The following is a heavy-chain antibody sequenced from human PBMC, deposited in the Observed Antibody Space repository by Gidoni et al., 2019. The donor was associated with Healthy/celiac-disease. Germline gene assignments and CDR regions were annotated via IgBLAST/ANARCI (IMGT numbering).Heavy chain of an antibody. CDR3: ARAAYYYDSSGYYYAPPNYYYGMDV. CDR2: IQQGGSEK. Sequence: EVQLVESGGGLVQPGGSLRLSCAASGFTFSIYWMIWVRQAPGKGLEWVANIQQGGSEKYYVDSVKGRFTISRDNAKNSLYLQMNSLRAEDTAVYYCARAAYYYDSSGYYYAPPNYYYGMDVWGQGTTVTVSS. V-gene: IGHV3-7*04. CDR1: GFTFSIYW. J-gene: IGHJ6*02. D-gene: IGHD3-22*01.